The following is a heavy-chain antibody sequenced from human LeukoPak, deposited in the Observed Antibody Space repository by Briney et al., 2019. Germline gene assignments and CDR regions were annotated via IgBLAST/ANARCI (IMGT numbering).Heavy chain of an antibody. D-gene: IGHD6-13*01. CDR1: GYIVTELS. Sequence: GASVKVSCKVSGYIVTELSIHWVRQTPGKGLEWMGSLDPEDGETIYAQKFQGRVTMTEDTFTDTAYMELSSLRSEDTAIYYCATGVIAPAGLPYYYYAMDVWGQGTTVTVSS. V-gene: IGHV1-24*01. J-gene: IGHJ6*02. CDR2: LDPEDGET. CDR3: ATGVIAPAGLPYYYYAMDV.